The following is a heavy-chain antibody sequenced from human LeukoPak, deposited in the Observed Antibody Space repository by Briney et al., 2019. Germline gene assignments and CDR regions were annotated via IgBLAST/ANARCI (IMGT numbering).Heavy chain of an antibody. D-gene: IGHD3-10*01. J-gene: IGHJ4*02. CDR3: AKGVFGSRSTSFADS. V-gene: IGHV3-30*18. Sequence: GGSLRLSCVASGFTFSNYAMHWVRQAPGKGLEWAAVISHDAKEKYYGDPVKGRFTISRDNSKNTLYLQMNNIRAEDTATYYCAKGVFGSRSTSFADSWGLGALVTVSS. CDR1: GFTFSNYA. CDR2: ISHDAKEK.